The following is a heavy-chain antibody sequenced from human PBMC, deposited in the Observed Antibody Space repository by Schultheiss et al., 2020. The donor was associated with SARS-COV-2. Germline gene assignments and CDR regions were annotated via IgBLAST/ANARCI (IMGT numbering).Heavy chain of an antibody. CDR1: GGTFSSYA. D-gene: IGHD2-21*02. CDR3: ARAYCGGDCYLDAFDI. CDR2: IIPIFGTA. V-gene: IGHV1-69*13. Sequence: SVKVSCKASGGTFSSYAISWVRQAPGQGLEWMGGIIPIFGTANYAQKFQGRVTITADESTSTVYMELNSLRSEDTAVYYCARAYCGGDCYLDAFDIWGQGTMVTVSS. J-gene: IGHJ3*02.